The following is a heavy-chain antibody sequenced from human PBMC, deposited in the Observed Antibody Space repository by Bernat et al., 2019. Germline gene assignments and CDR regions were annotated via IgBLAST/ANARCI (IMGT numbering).Heavy chain of an antibody. CDR1: GGSISSGSYY. CDR2: IYTSGST. D-gene: IGHD3-10*01. CDR3: AGGVSYYYGSGGYYYYGMDG. V-gene: IGHV4-61*02. Sequence: QVQLQESGPGLVKPSQTLSLTCTVSGGSISSGSYYWSRIRQPAGKGLEWIGRIYTSGSTNYNPSLKSRVSISVDTSKDQFSLKLSSVTAADTAVDYWAGGVSYYYGSGGYYYYGMDGWGQGTTVTVSS. J-gene: IGHJ6*02.